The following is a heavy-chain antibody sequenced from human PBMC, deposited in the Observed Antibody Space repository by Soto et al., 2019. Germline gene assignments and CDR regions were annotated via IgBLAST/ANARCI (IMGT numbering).Heavy chain of an antibody. V-gene: IGHV4-39*02. CDR3: ATTPTVTTYYYYYYTDV. CDR2: IYYSGST. CDR1: GGSISSSSYY. J-gene: IGHJ6*03. D-gene: IGHD4-17*01. Sequence: QLQLQESGPGLVKPSETLSLTCTVSGGSISSSSYYWGWIRQPPGKGLEWIGSIYYSGSTDSNPSLKSRVTISVDTSKNHFALKLSSVTAADTAVYYCATTPTVTTYYYYYYTDVWGKGTTVTVSS.